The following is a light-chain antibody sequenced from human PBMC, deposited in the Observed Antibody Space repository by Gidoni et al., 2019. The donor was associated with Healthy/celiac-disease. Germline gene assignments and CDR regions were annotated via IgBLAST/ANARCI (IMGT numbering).Light chain of an antibody. V-gene: IGLV3-1*01. Sequence: SYELTQPPSVSVPPGQTASITCSGDKLGDKYACWYQQTPGQSPVLVIYQDSKRPSGIPERFSGSNSGNTATLTISGTQAMDEADYYCQAWDSSTVLFGGGTKLTVL. CDR2: QDS. J-gene: IGLJ2*01. CDR1: KLGDKY. CDR3: QAWDSSTVL.